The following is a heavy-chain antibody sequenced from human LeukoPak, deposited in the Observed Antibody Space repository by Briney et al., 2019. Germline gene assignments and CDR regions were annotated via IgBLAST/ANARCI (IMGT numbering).Heavy chain of an antibody. V-gene: IGHV3-30*03. CDR2: ISYDGSNK. J-gene: IGHJ3*02. D-gene: IGHD3-10*01. Sequence: GGSLRLSCAASGFTFSSYGMHWVRQAPGKGLEWVALISYDGSNKYYADSVKGRFTISRDNSKKTLYVQMNSLRAEDTAVYYCARDGSGWAFDIWGQGTMVTVSS. CDR1: GFTFSSYG. CDR3: ARDGSGWAFDI.